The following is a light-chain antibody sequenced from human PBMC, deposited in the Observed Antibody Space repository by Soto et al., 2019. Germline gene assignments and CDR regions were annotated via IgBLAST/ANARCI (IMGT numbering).Light chain of an antibody. V-gene: IGLV2-14*03. J-gene: IGLJ1*01. CDR3: CSYTTSDTYV. CDR2: DVS. Sequence: QSVLTHPASVSWSPGHSITISCTGTSSDVGSYNRVSWYQQHPGEAPKLMIYDVSNRPSGVSNRFSGSKSGNTASLTISGLQAEEETDYYCCSYTTSDTYVFGTGTKVTVL. CDR1: SSDVGSYNR.